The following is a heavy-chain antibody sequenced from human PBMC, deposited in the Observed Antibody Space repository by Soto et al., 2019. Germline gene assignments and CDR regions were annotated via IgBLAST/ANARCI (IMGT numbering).Heavy chain of an antibody. V-gene: IGHV3-23*01. CDR3: AKVLGYYDILTGYSNFDY. D-gene: IGHD3-9*01. J-gene: IGHJ4*02. Sequence: VGSLRLSCAASGFTFSSYAMTWVRQAPGKGLEWVSAISGSGGNTYYADSVKGRFTISRDNSKNTLYLQMSSLRAEDTAVYYCAKVLGYYDILTGYSNFDYWGQGTLVTVSS. CDR1: GFTFSSYA. CDR2: ISGSGGNT.